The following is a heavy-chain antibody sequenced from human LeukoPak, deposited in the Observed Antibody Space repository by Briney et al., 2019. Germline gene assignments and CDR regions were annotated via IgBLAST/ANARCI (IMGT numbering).Heavy chain of an antibody. V-gene: IGHV1-2*02. CDR1: GYSFIGYY. Sequence: ASVNVSCRASGYSFIGYYMHWVRQAPGQGLEWMGWISPNSGDTNYAQKFQGRVTMTRDTSISSAYMELSGLLSDDTAVYYCATGRCCSRPTCPLDEWGQGTLVTVSS. CDR3: ATGRCCSRPTCPLDE. D-gene: IGHD2-2*01. CDR2: ISPNSGDT. J-gene: IGHJ4*02.